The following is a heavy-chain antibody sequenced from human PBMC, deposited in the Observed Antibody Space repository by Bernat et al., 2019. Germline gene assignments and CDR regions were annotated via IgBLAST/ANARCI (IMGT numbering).Heavy chain of an antibody. D-gene: IGHD6-6*01. J-gene: IGHJ3*02. CDR2: ISSSSSYI. CDR3: ARHDSSSDAFDI. Sequence: EVQLVESGGGLVKPGGSLRLSCAASGFTFSSYSMNWVRQAPGKGLEWVSSISSSSSYIYYADSVKCRFTISRDNAKNSLYLQMNSLRAEDTAVYYCARHDSSSDAFDIWGQGTMVTVSS. CDR1: GFTFSSYS. V-gene: IGHV3-21*01.